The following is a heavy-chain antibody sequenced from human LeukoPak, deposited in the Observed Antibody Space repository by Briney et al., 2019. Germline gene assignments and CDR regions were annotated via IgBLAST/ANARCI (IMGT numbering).Heavy chain of an antibody. CDR3: AKGSYYYDSSGYYFDY. J-gene: IGHJ4*02. V-gene: IGHV3-43D*03. D-gene: IGHD3-22*01. Sequence: PGGSLRLSCAAYGSTFDDYAMHWVRQAPGKVLEWVSLISWDGGSTYYADSVKGRFTISRDNSKNSLYLQMNSLRAEDTALYYCAKGSYYYDSSGYYFDYWGQGTLVTVSS. CDR2: ISWDGGST. CDR1: GSTFDDYA.